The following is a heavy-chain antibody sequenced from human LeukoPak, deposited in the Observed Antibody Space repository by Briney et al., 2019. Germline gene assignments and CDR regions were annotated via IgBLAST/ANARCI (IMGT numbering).Heavy chain of an antibody. Sequence: GGSLRLSCAASGFTFDDYGMSWVRQAPGKGLEWVSGISGSGASTYYADSVKGRFTISRDNSQNTLYLQMNSLRAEDTAVYYCAKARAGDITAAFNYWGQGTLVTASS. V-gene: IGHV3-23*01. J-gene: IGHJ4*02. CDR1: GFTFDDYG. D-gene: IGHD6-13*01. CDR2: ISGSGAST. CDR3: AKARAGDITAAFNY.